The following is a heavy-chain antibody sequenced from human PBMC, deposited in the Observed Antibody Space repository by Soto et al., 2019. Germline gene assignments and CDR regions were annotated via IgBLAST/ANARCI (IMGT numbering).Heavy chain of an antibody. CDR3: ARDQLYYNDISGRPLNAFDV. CDR1: VFTFRNYG. V-gene: IGHV3-48*01. D-gene: IGHD3-22*01. CDR2: IGIGSSTK. J-gene: IGHJ3*01. Sequence: GGSLRLSCAASVFTFRNYGMNWVRQAPGKGLEWVSYIGIGSSTKYYADSVKGRFTISRDNAKNSLYLQMNSLRAEDTAVYYCARDQLYYNDISGRPLNAFDVWGQGTMVTVS.